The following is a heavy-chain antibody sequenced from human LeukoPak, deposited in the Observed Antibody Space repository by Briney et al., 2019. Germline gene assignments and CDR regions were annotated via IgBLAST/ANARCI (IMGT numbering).Heavy chain of an antibody. J-gene: IGHJ3*02. CDR3: ATTTFSYYYDSSGYFDDAFDI. D-gene: IGHD3-22*01. V-gene: IGHV1-18*01. Sequence: ASVKVSCKASGYTFTSYGISWVRQVPGQGLEWMGWISAYNGNTNYAQKLQGRVTMTTDTSTSTAYMELRSLRSDDTAVYYCATTTFSYYYDSSGYFDDAFDIWGQGTMVTVSS. CDR2: ISAYNGNT. CDR1: GYTFTSYG.